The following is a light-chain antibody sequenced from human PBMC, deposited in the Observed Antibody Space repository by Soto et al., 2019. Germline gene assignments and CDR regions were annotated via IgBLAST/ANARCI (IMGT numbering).Light chain of an antibody. V-gene: IGKV3-20*01. J-gene: IGKJ1*01. CDR1: PSVRSIY. Sequence: IVLPHSPGTLSISPWERATLSCRASPSVRSIYLAWYQQKPGQAPRLLIYGGSSRATGIPDRFSGSGSGTDLTINISRLEPEDFAVYYCQQYGLSPRTFGQGTKVDIK. CDR3: QQYGLSPRT. CDR2: GGS.